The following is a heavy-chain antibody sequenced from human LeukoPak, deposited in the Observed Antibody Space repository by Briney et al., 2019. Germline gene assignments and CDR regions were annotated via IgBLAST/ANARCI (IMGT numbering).Heavy chain of an antibody. CDR3: ARQGGSYVSLDY. J-gene: IGHJ4*02. D-gene: IGHD1-26*01. CDR1: GYSFTTYW. V-gene: IGHV5-51*01. CDR2: INPGDSDT. Sequence: GSSPQISCKGSGYSFTTYWIGWVRRMPGKGLEWMGIINPGDSDTRYSPSFQSQVTISADKSIITAYLQWSSLQASDTAIYYCARQGGSYVSLDYWGRGTGVSVSS.